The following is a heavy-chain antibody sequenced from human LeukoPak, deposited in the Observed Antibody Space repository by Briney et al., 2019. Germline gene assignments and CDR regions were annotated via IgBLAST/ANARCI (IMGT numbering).Heavy chain of an antibody. CDR1: GGSVSTYY. Sequence: SETLSLTCTVSGGSVSTYYWSWIRQPPGKGLEWIGYIYYTGSTSYNPSLKSRVTISVDTSKNQFSLNLSSVTAADTAVYYCARVTYDSSGYYHTYYYYVDVWGNGTTVTVSS. D-gene: IGHD3-22*01. J-gene: IGHJ6*03. CDR3: ARVTYDSSGYYHTYYYYVDV. CDR2: IYYTGST. V-gene: IGHV4-59*02.